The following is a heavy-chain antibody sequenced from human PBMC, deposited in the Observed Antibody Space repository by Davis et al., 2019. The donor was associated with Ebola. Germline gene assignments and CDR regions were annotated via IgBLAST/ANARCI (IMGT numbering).Heavy chain of an antibody. Sequence: PGGSLRLSCAASGFIFSNYDMSWVRQVPGKGLEWVSSVSGSGGHTHYSDSVRGRFTISRDNSKNTVYLQMNSLRFEETGVYYCARGTTYGDHEVSFDHWGQGTLVTVSS. CDR2: VSGSGGHT. CDR3: ARGTTYGDHEVSFDH. CDR1: GFIFSNYD. V-gene: IGHV3-23*01. J-gene: IGHJ4*02. D-gene: IGHD4-17*01.